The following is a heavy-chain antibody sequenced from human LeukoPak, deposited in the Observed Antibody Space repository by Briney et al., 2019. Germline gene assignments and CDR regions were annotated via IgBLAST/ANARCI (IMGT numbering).Heavy chain of an antibody. V-gene: IGHV4-34*01. Sequence: SSETLSLTCTVSGGSISGYYWTWIRQPPGKGLEWIGEINHSGSTNYNPSLKSRVTISVDTSKNQFSLKLSSVTAADTAVYYCARHKYFGRWLQAKTENWFDPWGQGTLVTVSS. CDR1: GGSISGYY. CDR2: INHSGST. CDR3: ARHKYFGRWLQAKTENWFDP. J-gene: IGHJ5*02. D-gene: IGHD5-24*01.